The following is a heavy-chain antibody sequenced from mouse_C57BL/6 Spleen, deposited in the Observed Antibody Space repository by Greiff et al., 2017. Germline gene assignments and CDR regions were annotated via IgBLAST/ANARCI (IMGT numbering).Heavy chain of an antibody. J-gene: IGHJ4*01. CDR3: TAYYSNYYAMDY. CDR1: GFTFSNYW. Sequence: VQLKQSGGGLVQPGGSMKLSCVASGFTFSNYWMNWVRQSPEKGLEWVAQIRLKSDNYATHYAESVKGRFTISRDDSKSSVYLQMNNLSAEDTGIYYCTAYYSNYYAMDYWGQGTSVTVSS. D-gene: IGHD2-5*01. V-gene: IGHV6-3*01. CDR2: IRLKSDNYAT.